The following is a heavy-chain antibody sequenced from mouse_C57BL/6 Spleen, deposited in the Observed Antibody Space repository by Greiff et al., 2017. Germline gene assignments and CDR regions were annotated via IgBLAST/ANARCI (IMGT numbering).Heavy chain of an antibody. CDR3: ARHDDYDSYYAMDY. V-gene: IGHV5-6*01. CDR1: GFTFSSYG. CDR2: ISSGGSYT. Sequence: EVQGVESGGDLVKPGGSLKLSCAASGFTFSSYGMSWVRQTPDKRLEWVATISSGGSYTYYPDSVKGRFTISRDNAKNTLYLQMSSLKSEDTAMYYCARHDDYDSYYAMDYWGQGTSVTVSS. D-gene: IGHD2-4*01. J-gene: IGHJ4*01.